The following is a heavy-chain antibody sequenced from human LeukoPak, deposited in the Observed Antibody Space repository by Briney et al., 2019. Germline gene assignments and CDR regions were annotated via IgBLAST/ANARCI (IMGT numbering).Heavy chain of an antibody. D-gene: IGHD2-15*01. Sequence: ASVKVSCKASGYTLTSYGIGWVRQAPGQGLEWMGWISAYNGNTNYAQKLQGRVTMTTDTSTSTAYMELRSLRSDDTAVYYCARDRFRYCSGGSCPPPFDIWGQGTMVTVSS. CDR1: GYTLTSYG. J-gene: IGHJ3*02. V-gene: IGHV1-18*01. CDR2: ISAYNGNT. CDR3: ARDRFRYCSGGSCPPPFDI.